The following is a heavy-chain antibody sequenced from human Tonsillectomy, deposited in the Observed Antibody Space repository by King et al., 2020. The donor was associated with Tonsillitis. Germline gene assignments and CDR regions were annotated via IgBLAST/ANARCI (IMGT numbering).Heavy chain of an antibody. J-gene: IGHJ4*02. CDR1: GFTFXXYG. CDR2: XXXXGXXX. D-gene: IGHD6-13*01. V-gene: IGHV3-33*01. Sequence: VQLVESGGGVXQPXRSLXLSXAASGFTFXXYGXXWVRXXXGXGLXXVXXXXXXGXXXYXXXXXXXXFTISXDXXXNTLYLQMXXLRAEDTAVYYCAREGWSSWSDFDYWGQGTLVTVSS. CDR3: AREGWSSWSDFDY.